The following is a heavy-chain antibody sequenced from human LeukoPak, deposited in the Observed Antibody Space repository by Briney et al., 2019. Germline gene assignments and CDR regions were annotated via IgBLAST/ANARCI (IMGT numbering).Heavy chain of an antibody. CDR1: GFTFSSYG. CDR3: ARGLWFGESVDAFDI. J-gene: IGHJ3*02. Sequence: GGSLRLSCAASGFTFSSYGMNWVRQAPGKGLEWVSGISGSGGSTHYADSVKGRFTISRDNSKNTLYLQMNSLRAEDTAVYYCARGLWFGESVDAFDIWGQGTMVTVSS. CDR2: ISGSGGST. D-gene: IGHD3-10*01. V-gene: IGHV3-23*01.